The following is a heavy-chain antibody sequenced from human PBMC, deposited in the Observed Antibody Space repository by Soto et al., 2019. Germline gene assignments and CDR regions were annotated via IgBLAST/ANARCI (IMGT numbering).Heavy chain of an antibody. V-gene: IGHV4-34*01. CDR1: GGSFSGYY. J-gene: IGHJ3*02. CDR2: INHSGST. D-gene: IGHD2-15*01. Sequence: SETLSLTCAVYGGSFSGYYWSWIRQPPGKGLEWIGEINHSGSTNYNPSLKSRVTISVDKSKNQFSLKLSSVTAADTAVYYCARTGYGLDAFDIWGQGTMVTVSS. CDR3: ARTGYGLDAFDI.